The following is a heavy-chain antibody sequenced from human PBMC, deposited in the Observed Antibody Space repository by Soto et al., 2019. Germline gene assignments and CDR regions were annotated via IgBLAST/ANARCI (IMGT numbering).Heavy chain of an antibody. Sequence: ASVKVSCKASGGTFSSYAMSWVGQAPVRGLEWMVWINPNSGGTNYAPKFQGGVTMTRDTSITTASMELSRLRSGDMAVYYCVRDPATAKPEGVDRWGNGSRVTVSS. CDR3: VRDPATAKPEGVDR. J-gene: IGHJ5*02. V-gene: IGHV1-2*02. D-gene: IGHD1-1*01. CDR2: INPNSGGT. CDR1: GGTFSSYA.